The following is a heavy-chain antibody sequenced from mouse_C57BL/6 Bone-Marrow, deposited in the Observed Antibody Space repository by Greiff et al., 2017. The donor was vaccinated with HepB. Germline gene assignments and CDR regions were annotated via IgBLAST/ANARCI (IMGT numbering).Heavy chain of an antibody. CDR3: ARRGAYYYGSEDAMDY. Sequence: EVQLQQSGPELVKPGASVKISCKASGYTFTDYYMNWVKQSHGKSLEWIGDINPNNGGTSYNQKFKGKATLTVDKSSSTAYMELRSLTSEDSAVYYCARRGAYYYGSEDAMDYWGQGTSVTVSS. CDR1: GYTFTDYY. V-gene: IGHV1-26*01. D-gene: IGHD1-1*01. CDR2: INPNNGGT. J-gene: IGHJ4*01.